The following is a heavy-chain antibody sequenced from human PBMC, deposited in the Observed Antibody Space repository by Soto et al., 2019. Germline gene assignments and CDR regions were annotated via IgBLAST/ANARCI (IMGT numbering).Heavy chain of an antibody. Sequence: QVQLQESGPGLVKPSGTLSLTCAVSGGSISSTHWWTWVRQPPGKGLEWIGEIYPSGSTNYNPSRESRVTISVDKSKNQFSLNLTSVTAADTAVYFCASGGTGNFDPWGQATLVTVSS. CDR2: IYPSGST. V-gene: IGHV4-4*02. J-gene: IGHJ5*02. CDR1: GGSISSTHW. D-gene: IGHD3-10*01. CDR3: ASGGTGNFDP.